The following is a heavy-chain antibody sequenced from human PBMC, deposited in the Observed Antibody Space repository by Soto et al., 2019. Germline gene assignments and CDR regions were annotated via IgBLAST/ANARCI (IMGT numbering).Heavy chain of an antibody. D-gene: IGHD4-4*01. Sequence: SETLSLTCPVSGGSISSYYWSWIRQPPGKGLEWIGYIYYSGSTNYNPSLKSRVTISVDTSKNQFSLKLSSVTAADTAVYYCARVFTVTTDYYYNMGVWGKGTTITVSS. CDR2: IYYSGST. J-gene: IGHJ6*03. CDR1: GGSISSYY. CDR3: ARVFTVTTDYYYNMGV. V-gene: IGHV4-59*01.